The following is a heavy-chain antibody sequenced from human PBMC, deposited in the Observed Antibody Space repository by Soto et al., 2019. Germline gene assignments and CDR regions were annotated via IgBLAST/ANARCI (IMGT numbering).Heavy chain of an antibody. J-gene: IGHJ4*02. Sequence: GGSLRLSCAASGFTLTDYWTHWVRQAQGKGLVWVSRINSDGSRTSYADSVTGRFTISRDNAKNTLYLQMNSLRAEDTALYYCAKVKRIQIWTEFDYWGQGTLVTVSS. CDR2: INSDGSRT. D-gene: IGHD5-18*01. V-gene: IGHV3-74*01. CDR3: AKVKRIQIWTEFDY. CDR1: GFTLTDYW.